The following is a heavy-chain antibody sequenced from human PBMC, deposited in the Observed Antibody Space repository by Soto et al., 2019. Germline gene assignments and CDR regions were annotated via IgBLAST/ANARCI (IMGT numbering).Heavy chain of an antibody. V-gene: IGHV1-69*01. CDR3: ARSGYSFGPNFD. J-gene: IGHJ4*02. CDR2: FIPIFGTA. Sequence: QVLLVQSGAEVKKPGSSVKVSCKAARDSFSTSGFSWVRQAPGQGLEWMGGFIPIFGTANYAPKFQGRVTRTADESTGTASMELSSLRSEDTAMYYCARSGYSFGPNFDWGQGTLVTVSS. D-gene: IGHD5-12*01. CDR1: RDSFSTSG.